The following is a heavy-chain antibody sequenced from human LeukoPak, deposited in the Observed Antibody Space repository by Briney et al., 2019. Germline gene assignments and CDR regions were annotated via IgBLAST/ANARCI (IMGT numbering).Heavy chain of an antibody. Sequence: PGGSLRLSCAASGFTFSSYGMHWVRQAPGKGPEWVAFIRYDGSNKYYADSVKGRFTISRDNSKNTLYLQMNSLRAEDTAVYYCAKVPLGDYDFWSGSNWFDPWGQGTLVTVSS. CDR2: IRYDGSNK. D-gene: IGHD3-3*01. J-gene: IGHJ5*02. CDR1: GFTFSSYG. CDR3: AKVPLGDYDFWSGSNWFDP. V-gene: IGHV3-30*02.